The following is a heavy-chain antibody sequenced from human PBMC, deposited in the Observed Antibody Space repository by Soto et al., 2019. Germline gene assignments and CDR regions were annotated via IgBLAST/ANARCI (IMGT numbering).Heavy chain of an antibody. CDR1: GYTFTSYG. CDR3: AREGRLHWFES. Sequence: SSVKVSCKXSGYTFTSYGISLVLEATGQGLEWMGWISAYNGNTNYAQKRQGRVTMTTDTSTSTAYMELRSLSAADTAVYFCAREGRLHWFESWGQGTLVTVSS. CDR2: ISAYNGNT. J-gene: IGHJ5*01. V-gene: IGHV1-18*01.